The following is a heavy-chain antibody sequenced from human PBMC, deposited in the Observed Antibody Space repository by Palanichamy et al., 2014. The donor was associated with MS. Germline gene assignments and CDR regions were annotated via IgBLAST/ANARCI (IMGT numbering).Heavy chain of an antibody. CDR3: ARVPNWGYFFDY. Sequence: NPSLKSRVTISVDTSKSQFSLKLSSVTAADTAVYFCARVPNWGYFFDYWGQGTLVTVSS. J-gene: IGHJ4*02. D-gene: IGHD7-27*01. V-gene: IGHV4-39*01.